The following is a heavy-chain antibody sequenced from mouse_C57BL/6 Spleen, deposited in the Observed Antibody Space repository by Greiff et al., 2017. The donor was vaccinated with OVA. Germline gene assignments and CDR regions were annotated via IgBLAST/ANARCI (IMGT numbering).Heavy chain of an antibody. Sequence: QVQLKQSGPELVKPGASVKISCKASGYAFSSSWMNWVKQRPGKGLEWIGRIYPGDGDTNYNGKFKGKATLTADKSSSTAYMQLSSLTSEDSAVYVCARIPHSPILRGYYFDYWGQGTTLTVSS. CDR2: IYPGDGDT. CDR1: GYAFSSSW. J-gene: IGHJ2*01. D-gene: IGHD2-12*01. V-gene: IGHV1-82*01. CDR3: ARIPHSPILRGYYFDY.